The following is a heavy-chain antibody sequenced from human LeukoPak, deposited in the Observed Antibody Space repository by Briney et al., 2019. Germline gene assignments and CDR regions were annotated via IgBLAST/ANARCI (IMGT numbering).Heavy chain of an antibody. Sequence: GGSLRLSCAASGFTFSSYWMTWVRQAPGKGLEWVANIKQDESQKYFVNSVKGRFAISRDNAKNSLYLQMNSLRAEDTAVYFCASVQEKWWLDHWGQGTLVTVSS. CDR2: IKQDESQK. D-gene: IGHD2-15*01. V-gene: IGHV3-7*02. J-gene: IGHJ4*02. CDR3: ASVQEKWWLDH. CDR1: GFTFSSYW.